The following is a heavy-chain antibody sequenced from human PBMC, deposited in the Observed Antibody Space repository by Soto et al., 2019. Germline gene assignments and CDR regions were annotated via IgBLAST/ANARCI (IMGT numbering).Heavy chain of an antibody. J-gene: IGHJ2*01. Sequence: QVQLVQSGAEVKKPGSSVKVSCKASGGTFSSYAISWVRQAPGQGLEWIGGIIPIFGTANYAQKFQGRVTITADESTSTAYMELSSLRSEDTAVYYRASGEFFGVGITPTYWYFDLWGRCTLVTVSS. CDR1: GGTFSSYA. V-gene: IGHV1-69*01. CDR3: ASGEFFGVGITPTYWYFDL. CDR2: IIPIFGTA. D-gene: IGHD3-3*01.